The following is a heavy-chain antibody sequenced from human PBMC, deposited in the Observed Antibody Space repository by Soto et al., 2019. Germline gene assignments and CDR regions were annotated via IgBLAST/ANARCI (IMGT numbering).Heavy chain of an antibody. D-gene: IGHD1-1*01. J-gene: IGHJ4*02. CDR1: GYTFTSYD. CDR3: ARRAETNGWNGFGADKYYFDF. Sequence: QVQLVQSGAEVRKPGASVKVSGEASGYTFTSYDIYWVRQATGQGLEWMGWMNPNTGNSAYAHKFQGRVTMTSDTSISTAHMELSSLRSEDTAVYYCARRAETNGWNGFGADKYYFDFWGQGNLVTVSA. CDR2: MNPNTGNS. V-gene: IGHV1-8*01.